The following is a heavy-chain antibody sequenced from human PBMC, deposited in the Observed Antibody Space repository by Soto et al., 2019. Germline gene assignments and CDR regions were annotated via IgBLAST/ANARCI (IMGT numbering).Heavy chain of an antibody. CDR2: IYYSGIT. CDR1: GGSISSSIYY. CDR3: ARNDFWSGYEDYYGMDV. Sequence: SETLSLTCTVSGGSISSSIYYWGWIRHPPGKGLEWIGSIYYSGITYYNPSLKSRVTISVDTSKNQFSLKLSSVTAADTAVYYCARNDFWSGYEDYYGMDVWGQGTLVTVSS. D-gene: IGHD3-3*01. J-gene: IGHJ6*02. V-gene: IGHV4-39*01.